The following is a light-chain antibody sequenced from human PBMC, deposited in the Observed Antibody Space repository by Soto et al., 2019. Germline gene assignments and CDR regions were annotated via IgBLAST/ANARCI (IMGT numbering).Light chain of an antibody. CDR3: QHDNSYSGT. CDR2: AAS. CDR1: RSISDC. Sequence: IQMSQTPTSVSATVGDRVTITCRASRSISDCLNWYKQKPGEAPELLIYAASTLQSGVPSRFSGSGSGTEFTLIINSLQPDDFATYYCQHDNSYSGTFGQGTKVDIK. V-gene: IGKV1-5*01. J-gene: IGKJ1*01.